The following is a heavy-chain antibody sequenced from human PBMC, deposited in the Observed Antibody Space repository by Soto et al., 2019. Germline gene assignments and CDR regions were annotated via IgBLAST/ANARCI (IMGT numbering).Heavy chain of an antibody. J-gene: IGHJ5*02. CDR2: IYYSGST. D-gene: IGHD6-13*01. CDR1: GGTISSYY. CDR3: ARAGIAAAGSWFDP. V-gene: IGHV4-59*07. Sequence: SYTLSLTCTFSGGTISSYYWSWIRQPPGKGREWIGYIYYSGSTNYNPSLKSRVTISVDTSKNQFSLKLSSVTAADTAVYYCARAGIAAAGSWFDPWGQGTLVTVS.